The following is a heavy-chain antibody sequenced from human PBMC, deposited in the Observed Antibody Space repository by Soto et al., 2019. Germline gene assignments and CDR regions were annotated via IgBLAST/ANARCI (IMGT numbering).Heavy chain of an antibody. Sequence: SATLSLTCTVSGGSVSSGSYYLSWIRQPPGKGLEWIGEINHSGSTNYNPSLKSRVTISVDTSKNQFSLKLSSVTAADTAVYYCARVPFSIRAYYYGMDVWGQGTTVTVSS. D-gene: IGHD4-4*01. V-gene: IGHV4-39*07. CDR1: GGSVSSGSYY. CDR2: INHSGST. CDR3: ARVPFSIRAYYYGMDV. J-gene: IGHJ6*02.